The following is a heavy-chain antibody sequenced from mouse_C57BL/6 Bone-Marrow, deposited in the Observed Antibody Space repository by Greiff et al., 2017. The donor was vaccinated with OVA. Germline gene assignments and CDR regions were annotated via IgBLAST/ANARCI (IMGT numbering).Heavy chain of an antibody. CDR2: IRNKANGYTT. V-gene: IGHV7-3*01. CDR3: ARSGPFYAMDY. CDR1: GFTFTDYY. D-gene: IGHD3-1*01. J-gene: IGHJ4*01. Sequence: DVMLVESGGGLVQPGGSLSLSCAASGFTFTDYYMSWVRQPPGKALEWLGFIRNKANGYTTEYSSSVKGRFTISRDNSQSILYLQMNALRAEASATYYCARSGPFYAMDYWGQGKWVTVSA.